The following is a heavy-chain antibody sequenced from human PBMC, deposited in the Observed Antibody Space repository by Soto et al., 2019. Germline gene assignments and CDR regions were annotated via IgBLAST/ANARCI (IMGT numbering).Heavy chain of an antibody. D-gene: IGHD3-22*01. CDR3: ASSVHDRPVES. CDR2: ISSSNTYT. CDR1: GFTFSDYS. J-gene: IGHJ4*02. V-gene: IGHV3-11*06. Sequence: QVQLVESGGGLVKPGGSLRLSCAASGFTFSDYSMSWIRQAPGKGLEWVSYISSSNTYTNYADSVKGRFTVSRDNAKNSLYLQMNSLRAEDTAVYYCASSVHDRPVESWGQGTLVTVSS.